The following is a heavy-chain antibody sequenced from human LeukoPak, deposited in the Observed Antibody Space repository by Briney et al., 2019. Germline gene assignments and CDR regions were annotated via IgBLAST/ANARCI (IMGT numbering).Heavy chain of an antibody. CDR1: GFTFSSYA. CDR2: ISYDGSNK. CDR3: ARDAKYYDFWSGYYLSSY. D-gene: IGHD3-3*01. V-gene: IGHV3-30-3*01. Sequence: GGSLRLSCAASGFTFSSYAMHWVRQAPGKGLEWVAVISYDGSNKYYADSVKGRFTISRDNSKNTLYLQMNSLRAEDTAVYYCARDAKYYDFWSGYYLSSYWGQGTLVTVSS. J-gene: IGHJ4*02.